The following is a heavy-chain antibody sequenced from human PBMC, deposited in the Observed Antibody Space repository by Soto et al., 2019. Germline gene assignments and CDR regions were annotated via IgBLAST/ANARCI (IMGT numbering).Heavy chain of an antibody. J-gene: IGHJ4*02. V-gene: IGHV4-31*03. D-gene: IGHD5-12*01. CDR2: IYYSGST. CDR1: GGSISSGGYY. CDR3: ARLREEEGVATNLDY. Sequence: QVQLQESGPGLVKPSQTLSLTCTVSGGSISSGGYYWSWIRQHPGKGLEWIGYIYYSGSTYYNPSLESRVTKSVDTSKDQFCLKVSSVTAADTAVYYCARLREEEGVATNLDYWGQGTLVTVSS.